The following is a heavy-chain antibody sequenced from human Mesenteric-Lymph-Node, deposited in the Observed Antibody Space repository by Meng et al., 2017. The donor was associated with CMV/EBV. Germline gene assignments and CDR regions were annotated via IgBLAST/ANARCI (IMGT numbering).Heavy chain of an antibody. J-gene: IGHJ4*02. Sequence: GAGNSISSGDNFWSWIRQPPGKGLEWIGYIYNSGSTYYNPSLKSRVTISVDTSKNQFSLKVSSVTAADTAVYYCARVVTSTWRGIDYWGQGTLVTVSS. D-gene: IGHD6-13*01. CDR1: GNSISSGDNF. V-gene: IGHV4-30-4*08. CDR2: IYNSGST. CDR3: ARVVTSTWRGIDY.